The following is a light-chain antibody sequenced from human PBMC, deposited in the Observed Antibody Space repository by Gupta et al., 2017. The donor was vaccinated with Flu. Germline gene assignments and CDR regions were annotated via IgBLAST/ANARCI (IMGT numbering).Light chain of an antibody. Sequence: DIQMTQAPSTLSASVGDRVTMSCRASQSISGWLAWYQQKPGKAPELLSYKASNWESGVPSRFSGGGSGTYFTLTIDNLQPDDFATYYCQQDNVDPYTFGPGTKLEI. V-gene: IGKV1-5*03. CDR1: QSISGW. CDR2: KAS. J-gene: IGKJ2*01. CDR3: QQDNVDPYT.